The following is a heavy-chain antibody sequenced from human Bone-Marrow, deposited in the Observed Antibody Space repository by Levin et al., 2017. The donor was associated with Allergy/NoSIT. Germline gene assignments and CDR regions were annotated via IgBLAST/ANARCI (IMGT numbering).Heavy chain of an antibody. CDR3: ARDRGSFKLKVTYYDSSGYYLDY. CDR1: GFTFSSYW. J-gene: IGHJ4*02. Sequence: GGSLRLSCAASGFTFSSYWMSWVRQAPGKGLEWVANIKQDGSEKYYVDSVKGRFTISRDNAKNSLYLQMNSLRAEDTAVYYCARDRGSFKLKVTYYDSSGYYLDYWGQGTLVTVSS. CDR2: IKQDGSEK. V-gene: IGHV3-7*01. D-gene: IGHD3-22*01.